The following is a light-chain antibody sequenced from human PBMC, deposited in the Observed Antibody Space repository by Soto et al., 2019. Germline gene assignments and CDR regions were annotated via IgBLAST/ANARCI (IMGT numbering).Light chain of an antibody. Sequence: QSVLTQPASVSGSPGQSITISCTGTSSDVGGYNYVSWYQQHPGKAPKLMIYDVSHRPSGVSNRFSGSKSGNTASLTISGLQAEDDADYYCSSYRSSSTLEFGGGTKVTVL. CDR1: SSDVGGYNY. CDR2: DVS. CDR3: SSYRSSSTLE. V-gene: IGLV2-14*03. J-gene: IGLJ2*01.